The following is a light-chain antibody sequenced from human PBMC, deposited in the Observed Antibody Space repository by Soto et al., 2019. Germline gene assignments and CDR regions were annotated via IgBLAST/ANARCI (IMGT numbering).Light chain of an antibody. CDR2: KAS. J-gene: IGKJ1*01. CDR1: QTISSW. V-gene: IGKV1-5*03. CDR3: QHYDSYPEA. Sequence: FPMSQSPGAVAGSVGDGAPITRRASQTISSWLAWYPQKQGKPPKLLIYKASTLESGVPSRFSGSGSGTECTLTISRLQPEDVETDYCQHYDSYPEAFGQGTKVDIK.